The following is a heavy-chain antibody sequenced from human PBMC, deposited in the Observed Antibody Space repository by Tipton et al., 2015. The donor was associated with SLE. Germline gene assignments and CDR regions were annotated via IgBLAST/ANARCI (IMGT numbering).Heavy chain of an antibody. Sequence: YGDEVKKPGASVKVSCKASGYTFTSYYMHWVRQAPGQGLEWMGIINPSGGSTSYAQKFQGRVTMTRDTSTSTVYMELSSLRSEDTAVYYCARYDYGSGSYYNGFDPWGQGTLVTVSS. J-gene: IGHJ5*02. D-gene: IGHD3-10*01. V-gene: IGHV1-46*03. CDR3: ARYDYGSGSYYNGFDP. CDR2: INPSGGST. CDR1: GYTFTSYY.